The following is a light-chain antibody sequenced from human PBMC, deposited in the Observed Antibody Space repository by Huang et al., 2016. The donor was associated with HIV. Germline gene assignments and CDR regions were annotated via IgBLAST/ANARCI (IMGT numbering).Light chain of an antibody. J-gene: IGKJ2*01. Sequence: EIVLTQSPATLPLSPGDRATLSCRASQSVGGYLAWYQQKPGQAPRLLIYDTSGGATGITARFSGSGSETDFTLTISGLEPEDFAVYYCKQPGSFGQGTKVDIK. CDR2: DTS. V-gene: IGKV3-11*01. CDR1: QSVGGY. CDR3: KQPGS.